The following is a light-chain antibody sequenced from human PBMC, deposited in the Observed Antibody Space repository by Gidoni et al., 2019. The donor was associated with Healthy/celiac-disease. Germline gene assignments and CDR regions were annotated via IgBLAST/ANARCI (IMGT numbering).Light chain of an antibody. CDR3: QQSYSTPPRT. J-gene: IGKJ4*01. Sequence: DIQMTQSPSSLSASVGDRVTITCRASQSISSYLNWYQQKPGKAPKLLIYAASSLQSGVPSRFSGSGSGTDFTLTNSSLQPEDFATYYCQQSYSTPPRTFGGGAKVEIK. CDR2: AAS. CDR1: QSISSY. V-gene: IGKV1-39*01.